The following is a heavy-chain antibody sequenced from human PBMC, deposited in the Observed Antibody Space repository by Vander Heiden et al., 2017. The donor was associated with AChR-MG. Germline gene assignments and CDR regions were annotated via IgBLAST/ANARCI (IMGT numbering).Heavy chain of an antibody. D-gene: IGHD2-15*01. J-gene: IGHJ3*02. CDR3: AKDPLYGWDAFDI. V-gene: IGHV3-30*02. Sequence: QVPLVESGGGVVQPGGSLRLSCAASGFTFSSYGMHWVRQAPGKGLEWVAFIRYDGSNKYYADSVKGRFTISRDNSKNTLYLQMNSLRAEDTAVYYCAKDPLYGWDAFDIWGQGTMVTVSS. CDR2: IRYDGSNK. CDR1: GFTFSSYG.